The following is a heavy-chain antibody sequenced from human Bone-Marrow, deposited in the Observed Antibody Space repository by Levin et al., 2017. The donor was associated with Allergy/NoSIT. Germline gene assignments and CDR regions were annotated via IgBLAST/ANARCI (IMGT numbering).Heavy chain of an antibody. J-gene: IGHJ3*02. CDR1: GFTFGNYA. V-gene: IGHV3-49*03. Sequence: GESLKISCTASGFTFGNYAMSWFRQAPGKGLEWVGFIRSTAFGGTTSYVASFIGRFSISRDDSKSVAYLQMSNLKTEDTAVYYCARSDLLWFGQLLDAFDIWGQGTMVTVSS. CDR2: IRSTAFGGTT. CDR3: ARSDLLWFGQLLDAFDI. D-gene: IGHD3-10*01.